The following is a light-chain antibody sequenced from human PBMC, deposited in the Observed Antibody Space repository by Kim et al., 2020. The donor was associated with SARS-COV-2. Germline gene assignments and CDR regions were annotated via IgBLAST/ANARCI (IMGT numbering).Light chain of an antibody. CDR2: EVN. V-gene: IGLV2-8*01. CDR3: SSYAGTSGYV. CDR1: SSDVGAYKY. J-gene: IGLJ1*01. Sequence: QSALTQPPSASGSPGQSVTISCTGTSSDVGAYKYVSWYQQHPGKAPKLMIFEVNERPSGVPDRFSGSKSGNTASLTVPGLQAEDEADYYCSSYAGTSGYVFGTGTKVTVL.